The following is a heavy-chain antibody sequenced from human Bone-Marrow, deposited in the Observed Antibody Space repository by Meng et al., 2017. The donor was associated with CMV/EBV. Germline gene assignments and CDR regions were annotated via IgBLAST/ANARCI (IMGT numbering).Heavy chain of an antibody. Sequence: SETLSLTCAVYGGSFSGYYWSWIRQPTGKGLEWIGEINHSGSTNYNPSLKSRVPISVDTSKNQFSLKLSSVTAADTAVYYCARKGPYSSGWYVGYWFDPWGQGTLVTVAS. CDR2: INHSGST. J-gene: IGHJ5*02. CDR3: ARKGPYSSGWYVGYWFDP. V-gene: IGHV4-34*01. D-gene: IGHD6-19*01. CDR1: GGSFSGYY.